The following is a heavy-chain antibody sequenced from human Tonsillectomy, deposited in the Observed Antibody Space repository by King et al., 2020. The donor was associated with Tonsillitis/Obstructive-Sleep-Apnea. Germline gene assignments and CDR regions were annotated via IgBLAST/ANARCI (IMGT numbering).Heavy chain of an antibody. CDR2: ISSSSSYI. D-gene: IGHD3-10*01. CDR3: ARDGERDYGSGSYYIIYYYYYMDV. J-gene: IGHJ6*03. CDR1: GFTFSSYS. Sequence: VQLVESGGGLVKPGGSLILSCAASGFTFSSYSMNWVRQAPGKGLEWVSSISSSSSYIYYADSVKGRFTISRDNAKNSLYLQMNSLRAEDTAVYYCARDGERDYGSGSYYIIYYYYYMDVWGKGTTVTVSS. V-gene: IGHV3-21*01.